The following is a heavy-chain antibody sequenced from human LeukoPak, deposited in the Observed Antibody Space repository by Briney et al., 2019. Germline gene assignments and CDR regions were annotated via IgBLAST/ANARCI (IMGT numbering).Heavy chain of an antibody. CDR1: GFTFSSYG. CDR2: IRYDGSNK. Sequence: GGSLRLSCAASGFTFSSYGMHWVRQAPGRGLEWVAFIRYDGSNKYYADSVKGRFTISRDNSKNTLYLQMNSLRAEDTAVYYCAKATMVRGVTPFDYWGQGTLVTVSS. V-gene: IGHV3-30*02. D-gene: IGHD3-10*01. J-gene: IGHJ4*02. CDR3: AKATMVRGVTPFDY.